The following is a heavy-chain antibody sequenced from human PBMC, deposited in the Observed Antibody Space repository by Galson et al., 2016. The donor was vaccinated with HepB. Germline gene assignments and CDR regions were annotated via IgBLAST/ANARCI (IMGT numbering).Heavy chain of an antibody. V-gene: IGHV3-66*01. CDR3: ARDPKAARQVYYYYYYMDV. D-gene: IGHD6-25*01. CDR1: GFTVSSYY. Sequence: SLRLSCAASGFTVSSYYMSWVRQAPGKGLEWVSVIYSGDTTYYADSVKGRFTISRDNSKNTLYLQMNSLRDEDTAVYYCARDPKAARQVYYYYYYMDVWGRGTTVT. J-gene: IGHJ6*03. CDR2: IYSGDTT.